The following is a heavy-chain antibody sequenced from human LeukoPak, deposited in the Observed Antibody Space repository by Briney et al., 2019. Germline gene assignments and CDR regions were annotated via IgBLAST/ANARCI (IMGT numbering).Heavy chain of an antibody. D-gene: IGHD4-17*01. CDR3: AKGYGGYSYYFDY. J-gene: IGHJ4*02. V-gene: IGHV3-23*01. CDR1: GFTFSSYG. CDR2: ISGSGGST. Sequence: GGSLRLSCAASGFTFSSYGMSWVRQAPGKGLEWVSAISGSGGSTYYADSVKGRFTISRDNSKNTLYLQMNSLRAEDTAVYYCAKGYGGYSYYFDYWGQGTLVTVSS.